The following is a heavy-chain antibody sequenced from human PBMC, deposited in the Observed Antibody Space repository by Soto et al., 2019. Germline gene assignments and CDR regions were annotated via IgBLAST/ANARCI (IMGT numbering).Heavy chain of an antibody. CDR3: ARDAYYDMGV. Sequence: GGSLRISCAASGFTFSTYWMHWVRQAPGKGLVWVSRINSDGSTTNYADSEKGRFTISRDNAKNTLYLQMNSLRAEDTAVYYCARDAYYDMGVWGQGTTVTVSS. CDR2: INSDGSTT. V-gene: IGHV3-74*01. CDR1: GFTFSTYW. J-gene: IGHJ6*02.